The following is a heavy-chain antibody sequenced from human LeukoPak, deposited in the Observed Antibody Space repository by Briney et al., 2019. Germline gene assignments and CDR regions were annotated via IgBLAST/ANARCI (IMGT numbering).Heavy chain of an antibody. J-gene: IGHJ5*02. CDR3: ACSSTSRNWFDP. Sequence: GGSLRLSCAASGFTFSSYSMNWVRQAPGKGLEWVAYIKQDGSEKYYVDSVKGRFTISRDNAKNSLYLQMNSLRAEDTAVYYCACSSTSRNWFDPWGQGTLVTVSS. D-gene: IGHD2-2*01. CDR1: GFTFSSYS. V-gene: IGHV3-7*01. CDR2: IKQDGSEK.